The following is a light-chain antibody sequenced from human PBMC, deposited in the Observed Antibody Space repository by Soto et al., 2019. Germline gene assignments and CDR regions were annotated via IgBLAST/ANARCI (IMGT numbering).Light chain of an antibody. CDR1: SSNIGSNT. J-gene: IGLJ1*01. V-gene: IGLV1-44*01. CDR2: SNN. Sequence: QSALTKPPSATGTPGERVTISCSGSSSNIGSNTVNWYQQLPGTAPKLLIYSNNQRPSGVPDRFSGSKSGTSASLAISGLQSEDEADYYCAAWDDSLNGPYYVFGTGTKVTVL. CDR3: AAWDDSLNGPYYV.